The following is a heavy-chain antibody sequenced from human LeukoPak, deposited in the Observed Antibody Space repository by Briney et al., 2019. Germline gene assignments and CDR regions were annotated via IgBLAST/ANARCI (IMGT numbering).Heavy chain of an antibody. CDR2: TRNKANSYTT. CDR3: ARGQFGSGGYQNFDY. D-gene: IGHD6-19*01. CDR1: GFSLSDYY. V-gene: IGHV3-72*01. J-gene: IGHJ4*02. Sequence: PGGSLRLSCAASGFSLSDYYMDWVRQAPGKGLEWVGRTRNKANSYTTEYAASVKGGFTISRDDSKISLYLQMNSLKTEDTAVYYCARGQFGSGGYQNFDYWGQGTLVTVSS.